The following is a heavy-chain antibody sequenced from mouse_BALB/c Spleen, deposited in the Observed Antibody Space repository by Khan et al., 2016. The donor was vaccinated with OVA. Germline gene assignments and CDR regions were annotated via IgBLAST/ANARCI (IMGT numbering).Heavy chain of an antibody. CDR3: ARDYGSSYLFFDY. V-gene: IGHV3-2*02. D-gene: IGHD1-1*01. J-gene: IGHJ2*01. CDR2: ITYSGST. CDR1: GYSITSDYA. Sequence: VQLKESGPGLVKPSQSLSLTCTVTGYSITSDYAWNWIRQFPGNKLEWMAYITYSGSTGYNPSLKGRISITRDTSKHQFFLLLNSVTTEDTATYYCARDYGSSYLFFDYWGQGTTLTVSS.